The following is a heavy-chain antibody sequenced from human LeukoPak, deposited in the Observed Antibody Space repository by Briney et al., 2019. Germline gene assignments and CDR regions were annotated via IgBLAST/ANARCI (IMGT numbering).Heavy chain of an antibody. CDR3: AREMYYYDSSFFDY. D-gene: IGHD3-22*01. Sequence: GGSLRLSCAASGFTFSSYSMNWVRQAPGKGLEGVSSISSSSSYIYYADSVKGRFTISRDNAKNSLYLQMNSLRAEDTAVYYCAREMYYYDSSFFDYWGQGTLVTVSS. V-gene: IGHV3-21*01. CDR1: GFTFSSYS. CDR2: ISSSSSYI. J-gene: IGHJ4*02.